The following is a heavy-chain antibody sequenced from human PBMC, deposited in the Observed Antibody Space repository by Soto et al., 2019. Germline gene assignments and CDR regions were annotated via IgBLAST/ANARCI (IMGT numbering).Heavy chain of an antibody. CDR3: ARDRSYAMEV. Sequence: GGSLRLSCEASGFSIRDYWMHWVRQAPGEGLLWVSCINGDASSTTYADSVKGRFTISRDDAKNTVYLQMTSLRAEDTAVYFCARDRSYAMEVWGQGTRVTVSS. CDR2: INGDASST. J-gene: IGHJ6*02. V-gene: IGHV3-74*01. CDR1: GFSIRDYW.